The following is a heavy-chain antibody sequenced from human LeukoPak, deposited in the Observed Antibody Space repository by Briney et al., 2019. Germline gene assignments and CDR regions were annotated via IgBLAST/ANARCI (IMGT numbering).Heavy chain of an antibody. CDR2: MYYSGST. V-gene: IGHV4-39*01. CDR3: ARQYYDSTGYYCFDY. CDR1: GGSITGSSYY. J-gene: IGHJ4*02. Sequence: SETLSLTCSVSGGSITGSSYYWAWIRQPPGKGLEWIGSMYYSGSTYYNSSLKSRVTISEDTSKNQFSLKLTSVTAADTAVYYCARQYYDSTGYYCFDYWGQGTLVTVSS. D-gene: IGHD3-22*01.